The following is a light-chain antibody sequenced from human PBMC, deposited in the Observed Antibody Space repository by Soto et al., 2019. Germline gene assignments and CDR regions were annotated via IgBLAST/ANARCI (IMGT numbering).Light chain of an antibody. CDR2: RDT. CDR3: RVWASSTWV. J-gene: IGLJ3*02. Sequence: SYELTQPLSVSVALGQTARITCGGNNIGSKNVHWYQLNPGQAPVLVIYRDTNRPSGIPERFSGSNSGNTATLAISRARAGEGADYSCRVWASSTWVFGGGTKVTVL. CDR1: NIGSKN. V-gene: IGLV3-9*01.